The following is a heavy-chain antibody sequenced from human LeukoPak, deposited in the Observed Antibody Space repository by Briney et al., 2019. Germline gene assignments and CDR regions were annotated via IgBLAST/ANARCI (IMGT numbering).Heavy chain of an antibody. D-gene: IGHD3-3*01. CDR2: ISSSSSYI. J-gene: IGHJ4*02. V-gene: IGHV3-21*01. CDR3: ARIVGANYDFWSGYYYFDY. CDR1: GFTFSSYS. Sequence: GGSLRLSCAASGFTFSSYSMNWVRQAPGKGLEWVSSISSSSSYIYYADSVKGRFTISRDNAKNSLYLQMNSLRAEDTAVYYCARIVGANYDFWSGYYYFDYWGQGTLVTVSS.